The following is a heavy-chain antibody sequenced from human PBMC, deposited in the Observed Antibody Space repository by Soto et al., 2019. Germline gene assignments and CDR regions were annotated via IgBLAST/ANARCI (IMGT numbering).Heavy chain of an antibody. CDR2: IIPIFGTA. V-gene: IGHV1-69*01. CDR3: PRAHASSSWEGYYYGMHV. CDR1: GGTFSSYA. Sequence: QVQLVQSGAEVKKPRSAVKVSCKASGGTFSSYAISWVRQAPAQAREWMGGIIPIFGTANYAQKFQVRVTITADEATRTDYMELSSLRSEDTAVYYCPRAHASSSWEGYYYGMHVWGQGTTVTVSS. J-gene: IGHJ6*02. D-gene: IGHD6-13*01.